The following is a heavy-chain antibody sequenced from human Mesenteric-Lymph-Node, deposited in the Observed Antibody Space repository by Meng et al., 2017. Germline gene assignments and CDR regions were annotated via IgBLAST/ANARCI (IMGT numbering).Heavy chain of an antibody. CDR1: GGSFSGYY. V-gene: IGHV4-34*01. CDR2: INHSGST. Sequence: QVQLQQWGAGLLKPSETLSLTCAVYGGSFSGYYWSWIRQPPGKGLEWIGEINHSGSTSYNPSLKSRITISVGTSKNQFSLKLSSVTAADTAVYYCARGQKGYFDLWGRGTLVTVSS. J-gene: IGHJ2*01. CDR3: ARGQKGYFDL.